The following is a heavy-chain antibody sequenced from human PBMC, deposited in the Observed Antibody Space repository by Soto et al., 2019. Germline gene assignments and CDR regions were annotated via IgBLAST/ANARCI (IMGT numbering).Heavy chain of an antibody. V-gene: IGHV1-69*13. Sequence: SVKVSCKASGGTFSSYAISWVRQAPGQGLEWMGGIIPIFGTANYAQKFQGRVTITADESTSTAYMELSSLRSEDTAVYYCARGGYCSSTSCLSTIDYWGQGTLVTVSS. D-gene: IGHD2-2*01. CDR3: ARGGYCSSTSCLSTIDY. J-gene: IGHJ4*02. CDR2: IIPIFGTA. CDR1: GGTFSSYA.